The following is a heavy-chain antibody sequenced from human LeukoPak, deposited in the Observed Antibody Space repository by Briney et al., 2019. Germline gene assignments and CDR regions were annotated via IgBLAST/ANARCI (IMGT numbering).Heavy chain of an antibody. CDR1: GGSINITNW. CDR2: IHHTGGT. V-gene: IGHV4-4*02. Sequence: PSGTLSLTCAVSGGSINITNWWSWVRQPPGKGLEWIGEIHHTGGTNYNPSLKSRVTISLEKSKSQFSVKLGSVTAADTAVYYCAREHIAADTRDAFDIWGQGTMVTVSS. D-gene: IGHD6-13*01. J-gene: IGHJ3*02. CDR3: AREHIAADTRDAFDI.